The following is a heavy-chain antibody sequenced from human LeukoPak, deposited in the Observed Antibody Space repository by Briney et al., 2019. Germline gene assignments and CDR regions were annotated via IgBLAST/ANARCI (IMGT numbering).Heavy chain of an antibody. D-gene: IGHD5-24*01. J-gene: IGHJ1*01. CDR1: GFTFSSYA. Sequence: PGGSLRLSCAASGFTFSSYAMSWVRQAPGKGLKWVSTISGSGDNTFYADSVKGRFTISRDNSKNTLYLQLNSLRAEDTALYYCARDLDDYNTLPPLFQHWGQGTLVAVSS. V-gene: IGHV3-23*01. CDR2: ISGSGDNT. CDR3: ARDLDDYNTLPPLFQH.